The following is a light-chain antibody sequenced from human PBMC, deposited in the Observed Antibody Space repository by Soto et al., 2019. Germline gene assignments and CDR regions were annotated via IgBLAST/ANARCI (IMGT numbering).Light chain of an antibody. V-gene: IGLV2-23*01. Sequence: QSALTQPASVSGSPGQSITISCTGTSSDVGSYNLVSWYQQHPGKAPKLMIYEGSKRPSGVSIRFSGSKSGNTASLTISGLQAEDEADYYRCSYAGSSTWVFGGGTKVTVL. J-gene: IGLJ3*02. CDR2: EGS. CDR1: SSDVGSYNL. CDR3: CSYAGSSTWV.